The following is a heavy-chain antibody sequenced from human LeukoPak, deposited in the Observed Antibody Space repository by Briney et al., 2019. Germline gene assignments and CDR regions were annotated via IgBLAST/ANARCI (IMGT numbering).Heavy chain of an antibody. D-gene: IGHD5/OR15-5a*01. J-gene: IGHJ4*02. CDR1: GFTFSSHA. V-gene: IGHV3-23*01. CDR3: AKADCSSVYCFVRDF. CDR2: ISGSGDGI. Sequence: GGSLRLSCTASGFTFSSHAMSWARQAPGKGLEWVSLISGSGDGINYADSVQGRFTISRDNSKNTLYLEMNSLRAEDTAVYHCAKADCSSVYCFVRDFWGQGTLVTVSS.